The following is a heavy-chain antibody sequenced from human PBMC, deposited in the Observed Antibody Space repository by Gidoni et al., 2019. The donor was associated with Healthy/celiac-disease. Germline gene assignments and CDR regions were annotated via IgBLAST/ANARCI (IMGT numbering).Heavy chain of an antibody. CDR2: ISYDGSNK. CDR3: ARGGRTRYYDFWSAPVYYYIDV. CDR1: GFTFSSYA. J-gene: IGHJ6*03. Sequence: QVQLVESGGGVVQPGRSLRLSSAASGFTFSSYAMHWVRQAPGKGLEWVAVISYDGSNKYDADAVKGRFTISRDNSKNTLYLQMNSLRAEDTAVYYCARGGRTRYYDFWSAPVYYYIDVWGKGTTVTVSS. D-gene: IGHD3-3*01. V-gene: IGHV3-30-3*01.